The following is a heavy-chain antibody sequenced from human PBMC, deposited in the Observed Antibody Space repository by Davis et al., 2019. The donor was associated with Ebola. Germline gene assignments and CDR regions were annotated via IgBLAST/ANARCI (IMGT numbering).Heavy chain of an antibody. CDR2: ISWNSGSI. CDR3: AKDRYDSSGYYHLDFDY. CDR1: GFTFDDYA. J-gene: IGHJ4*02. D-gene: IGHD3-22*01. V-gene: IGHV3-9*01. Sequence: GGSLRLSCAASGFTFDDYAMHWVRQAPGKGLEWVSGISWNSGSIGYADSVKGRFTISRDNAKNSLYLQMNSLRAEDTALYYCAKDRYDSSGYYHLDFDYWGQGTLVTVSS.